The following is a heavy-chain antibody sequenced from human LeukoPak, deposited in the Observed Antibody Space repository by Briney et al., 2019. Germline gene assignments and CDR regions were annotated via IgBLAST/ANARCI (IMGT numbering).Heavy chain of an antibody. V-gene: IGHV3-7*01. J-gene: IGHJ4*02. Sequence: SGGSLRLSCAASGFTFSSHWMSWLRQAPGKGLEWVANIKQDGSDKYYVDSVKGRFTISRDNAKNSLYLQMDSLRTDDTAVYYCATHGRDFDFWGQGTLVTVSS. CDR3: ATHGRDFDF. CDR2: IKQDGSDK. CDR1: GFTFSSHW.